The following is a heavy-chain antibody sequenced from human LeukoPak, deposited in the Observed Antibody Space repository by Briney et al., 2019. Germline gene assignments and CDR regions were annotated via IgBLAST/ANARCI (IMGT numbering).Heavy chain of an antibody. D-gene: IGHD5-12*01. CDR1: GFTFSSYA. J-gene: IGHJ4*02. CDR3: ARDRYSGYDLGDY. V-gene: IGHV3-30-3*01. CDR2: ISYDGSNK. Sequence: PGGSLSLSCAASGFTFSSYAMHWVRQATGKGLEWVAVISYDGSNKYYADSVKGRFTISRDNSKNTLYLQMNSLRAEDTAVYYCARDRYSGYDLGDYWGQGTLVTVSS.